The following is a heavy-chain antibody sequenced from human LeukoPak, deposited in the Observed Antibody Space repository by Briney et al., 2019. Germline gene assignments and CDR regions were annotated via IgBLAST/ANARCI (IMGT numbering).Heavy chain of an antibody. CDR2: IIPIFGTA. CDR1: GGTFSSYA. CDR3: ARNYLGLDY. D-gene: IGHD7-27*01. Sequence: SVKVSCKASGGTFSSYAISWMRQAPGQGLEWMGGIIPIFGTANYAQKFQGRVTMTRDTSTSTVYMELSSLRSEDTAIYYCARNYLGLDYWGQGTQVTVSS. V-gene: IGHV1-69*05. J-gene: IGHJ4*02.